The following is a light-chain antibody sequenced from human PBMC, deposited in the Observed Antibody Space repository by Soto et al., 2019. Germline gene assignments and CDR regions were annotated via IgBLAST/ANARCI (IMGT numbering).Light chain of an antibody. CDR2: KAS. CDR3: QQLDRYPFT. CDR1: QPISSW. J-gene: IGKJ4*01. Sequence: DIQLTQSPPTLSASVGDRVTITCRASQPISSWLAWYQQKPGKAPKLLIYKASTLKSGVPSRFSGSGSGTEFTLTISSLQAEDFASYYCQQLDRYPFTFGGGTKVDI. V-gene: IGKV1-5*03.